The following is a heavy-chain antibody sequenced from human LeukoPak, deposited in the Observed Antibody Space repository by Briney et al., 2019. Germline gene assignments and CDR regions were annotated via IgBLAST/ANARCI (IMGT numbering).Heavy chain of an antibody. CDR1: GGSISSYY. V-gene: IGHV4-59*01. Sequence: PSETLSLTCTVSGGSISSYYWSWIRQPPGKGLEWIGYIYYRGSTKYNPSLESRVTISVDTSKNQFSLKLSSVTAADTAVYYCATGYYDILTGYPTGAFDIWGQGTMVTVS. J-gene: IGHJ3*02. CDR3: ATGYYDILTGYPTGAFDI. D-gene: IGHD3-9*01. CDR2: IYYRGST.